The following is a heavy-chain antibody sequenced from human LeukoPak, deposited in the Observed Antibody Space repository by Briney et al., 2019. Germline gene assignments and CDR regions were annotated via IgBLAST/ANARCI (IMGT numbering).Heavy chain of an antibody. CDR2: ISGRDGRT. D-gene: IGHD6-13*01. Sequence: GGSLRLSCSVSGLTFYTYAMSWVRQAPGKGLEWVSAISGRDGRTYYTDSVKGRFTISRDNSKNTLYLQMNSLRAEDTAVYYCCTSPSFGSSWYQFNYWGQGALVIVTS. J-gene: IGHJ4*02. V-gene: IGHV3-23*01. CDR1: GLTFYTYA. CDR3: CTSPSFGSSWYQFNY.